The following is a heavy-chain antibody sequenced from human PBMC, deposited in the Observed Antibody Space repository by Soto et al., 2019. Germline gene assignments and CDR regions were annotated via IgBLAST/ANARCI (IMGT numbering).Heavy chain of an antibody. CDR3: ARKGYIGNFGLDV. CDR2: ISGTGGNT. Sequence: GGSLRLSCVASGFRFSRSAMGWIRQPPGRGLDWVSAISGTGGNTYFADSVEGRFVISRDNSKNTLYLQMNSLRTDDTAVYYCARKGYIGNFGLDVWGQGTTVTVSS. V-gene: IGHV3-23*01. CDR1: GFRFSRSA. J-gene: IGHJ6*02. D-gene: IGHD5-12*01.